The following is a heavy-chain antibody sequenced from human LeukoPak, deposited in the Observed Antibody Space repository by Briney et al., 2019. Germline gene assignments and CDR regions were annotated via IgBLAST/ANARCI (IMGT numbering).Heavy chain of an antibody. J-gene: IGHJ6*03. D-gene: IGHD3-22*01. Sequence: ASVKVSCKASGYTFTSYGISWVRQAPGQGLEWMGWISAYNGNTNYAQKFQGRVTITADKSTSTAYMELSSLRSEDTAVYYCARDDYDYRYYYYYMDVWGKGTTVTVSS. CDR1: GYTFTSYG. V-gene: IGHV1-18*01. CDR3: ARDDYDYRYYYYYMDV. CDR2: ISAYNGNT.